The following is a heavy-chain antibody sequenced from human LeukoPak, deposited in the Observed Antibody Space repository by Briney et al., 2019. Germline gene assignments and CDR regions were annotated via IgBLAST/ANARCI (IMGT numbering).Heavy chain of an antibody. V-gene: IGHV4-34*01. D-gene: IGHD3-22*01. Sequence: TASETLSLTCAVYGGSFRGYYWSWIRQPPGKGREWSGEINHSGSTNYNPSLKSRVTISVDTSKNQFSLKLSSVTAADTAVYYCARRDPYYYDSSGYYYVLRYDAFDIWGQGTMVTVSS. CDR2: INHSGST. J-gene: IGHJ3*02. CDR1: GGSFRGYY. CDR3: ARRDPYYYDSSGYYYVLRYDAFDI.